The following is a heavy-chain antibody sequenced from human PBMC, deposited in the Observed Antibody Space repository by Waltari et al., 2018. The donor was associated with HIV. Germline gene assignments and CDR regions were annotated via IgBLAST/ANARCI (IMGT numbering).Heavy chain of an antibody. J-gene: IGHJ4*02. CDR2: ISSSSSTI. CDR1: GFTFSSYS. CDR3: ARGGPEWELLRGGVDY. V-gene: IGHV3-48*01. Sequence: VQPGGSLRLSCAASGFTFSSYSMNWVRQAPGKGLEWVSYISSSSSTIYYADSVKGRFTISRDNAKNSLYLQMNSLRAEDTAVYYCARGGPEWELLRGGVDYWGQGTLVTVSS. D-gene: IGHD1-26*01.